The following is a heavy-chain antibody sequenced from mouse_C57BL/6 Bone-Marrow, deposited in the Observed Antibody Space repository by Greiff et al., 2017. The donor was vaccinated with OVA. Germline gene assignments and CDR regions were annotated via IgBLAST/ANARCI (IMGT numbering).Heavy chain of an antibody. CDR3: VRHGTTVVEDYAMDY. CDR1: GFSFNTYA. CDR2: IRSKSNNYAT. V-gene: IGHV10-1*01. J-gene: IGHJ4*01. D-gene: IGHD1-1*01. Sequence: EADGGLVQPKGSLKLSCAASGFSFNTYAMNWVRQAPGKGLEWVARIRSKSNNYATYYADSVKDRFTISRDDSESMLYLQMNNLKTEDTAMYYCVRHGTTVVEDYAMDYWGQGTSVTVSS.